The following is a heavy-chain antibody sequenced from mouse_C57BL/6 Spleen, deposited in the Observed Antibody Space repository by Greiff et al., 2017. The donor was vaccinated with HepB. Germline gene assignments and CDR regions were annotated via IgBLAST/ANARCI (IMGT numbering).Heavy chain of an antibody. D-gene: IGHD2-3*01. CDR3: ARRGGYYREDAMDY. J-gene: IGHJ4*01. V-gene: IGHV5-15*04. CDR2: ISNLAYSI. Sequence: DVKLVESGGGLVQPGGSLKLSCAASGFTFSDYGMAWVRQAPRKGPEWVAFISNLAYSIYYADTVTGRFTISRENAKNTLYLEMSSLRSEDTAMYYCARRGGYYREDAMDYWGQGTSVTVSS. CDR1: GFTFSDYG.